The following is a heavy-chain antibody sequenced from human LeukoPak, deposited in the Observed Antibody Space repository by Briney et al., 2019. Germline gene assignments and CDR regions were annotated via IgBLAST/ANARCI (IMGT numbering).Heavy chain of an antibody. CDR3: ASHVSGTSQFDP. CDR2: ISYTGRT. V-gene: IGHV4-39*01. D-gene: IGHD1-26*01. Sequence: KPPGKGPEWIAYISYTGRTYYNPSLQSRVAIFIDTAKIQFSLNLISVSDADTAVYYCASHVSGTSQFDPWGQGSLVTV. J-gene: IGHJ5*02.